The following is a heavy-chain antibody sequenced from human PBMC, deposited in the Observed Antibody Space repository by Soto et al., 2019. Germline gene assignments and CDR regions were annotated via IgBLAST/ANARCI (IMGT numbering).Heavy chain of an antibody. CDR3: ARERADSSSWFYGMDV. J-gene: IGHJ6*02. Sequence: GXSVKGCCKASGGSFSSYSMSWLRQAPGQGLEWMGGIIPIFGTANYAQKFQGRVTITADESTSTAYMELSSLRSEDTAVYYCARERADSSSWFYGMDVWAQGTTVTVSS. CDR2: IIPIFGTA. V-gene: IGHV1-69*13. D-gene: IGHD6-13*01. CDR1: GGSFSSYS.